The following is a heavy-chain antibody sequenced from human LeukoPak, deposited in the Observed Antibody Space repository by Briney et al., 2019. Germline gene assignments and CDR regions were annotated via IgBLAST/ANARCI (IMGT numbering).Heavy chain of an antibody. Sequence: GASVKVPCKASGYTFTSYGLSWVRQAPGQGLEWMGWISTYNDNTHYAQKFQGRVTMTTDTSTNTAYMELRSLRSDDTAVYYCAKSNGYGLVDIWGQGTMVTVSS. J-gene: IGHJ3*02. CDR1: GYTFTSYG. CDR2: ISTYNDNT. CDR3: AKSNGYGLVDI. V-gene: IGHV1-18*01. D-gene: IGHD3-10*01.